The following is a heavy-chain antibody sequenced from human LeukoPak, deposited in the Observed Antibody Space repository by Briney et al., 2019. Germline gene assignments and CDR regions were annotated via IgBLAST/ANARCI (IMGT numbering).Heavy chain of an antibody. CDR3: ARDISSSSFAFDI. CDR2: IYYSGST. Sequence: SETLSLTCTVSGGSISSGGYYWSWIRQHPGKGLEWIGYIYYSGSTYYNPSLKSRDTISVDTSKNQFSLKLSSVTAADTAVYYYARDISSSSFAFDIWGQGTMVTVSS. V-gene: IGHV4-31*03. J-gene: IGHJ3*02. CDR1: GGSISSGGYY. D-gene: IGHD6-6*01.